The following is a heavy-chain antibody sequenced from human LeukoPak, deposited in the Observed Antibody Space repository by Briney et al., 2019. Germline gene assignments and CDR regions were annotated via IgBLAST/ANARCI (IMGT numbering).Heavy chain of an antibody. J-gene: IGHJ4*02. CDR1: GGSISSSSYY. CDR3: ARDGYNYY. CDR2: IYYSGST. D-gene: IGHD5-24*01. V-gene: IGHV4-39*07. Sequence: AETLSLTCTVSGGSISSSSYYWGWIRQPPGKGLEWIGSIYYSGSTYYNPSLKSRVTISVDTSKNQFSLKLSSVTAADTAVYYCARDGYNYYWGQGTLVTVSS.